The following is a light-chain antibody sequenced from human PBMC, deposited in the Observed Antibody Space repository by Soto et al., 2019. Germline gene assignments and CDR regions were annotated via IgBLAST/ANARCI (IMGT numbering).Light chain of an antibody. Sequence: QSVLTQPPSASGTPGQRVTISCSGTSSNIGSNTVNWYQQHPGTAPQLLIYTDNQRRSGVTDRFSGARSGTSAAPAISWLQYADEDDYYCAAWDDSLNGPVFGGGTKLTVL. CDR3: AAWDDSLNGPV. J-gene: IGLJ3*02. CDR2: TDN. CDR1: SSNIGSNT. V-gene: IGLV1-44*01.